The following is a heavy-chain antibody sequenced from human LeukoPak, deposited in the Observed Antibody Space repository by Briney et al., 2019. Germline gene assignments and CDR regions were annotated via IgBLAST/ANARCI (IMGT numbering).Heavy chain of an antibody. Sequence: GGSLRLSCAASGFTFSSYGMHWVRQAPGKGLEWVAFIRYDGSNKYYADSVKGRFTISRDNSKNTLYLQMNSLRAEDTAVYHCAKDLTYYYDSSGSEAVGYWGQGTLVTVFS. D-gene: IGHD3-22*01. J-gene: IGHJ4*02. V-gene: IGHV3-30*02. CDR2: IRYDGSNK. CDR1: GFTFSSYG. CDR3: AKDLTYYYDSSGSEAVGY.